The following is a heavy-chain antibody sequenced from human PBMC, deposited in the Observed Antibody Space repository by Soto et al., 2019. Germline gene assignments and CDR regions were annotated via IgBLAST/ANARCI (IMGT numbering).Heavy chain of an antibody. J-gene: IGHJ3*02. CDR1: GYPVTAYY. V-gene: IGHV1-2*02. D-gene: IGHD3-3*01. CDR2: INPATGAA. CDR3: ARGGGVGVAGSAAFDM. Sequence: QLHLVQSGAVVKKPGASVTVSCSASGYPVTAYYMHWVRQAPGRGLEWMGGINPATGAAKYTQTFQGRVTIPRDTSTSTVFMDLRGLSSEDRAVFYGARGGGVGVAGSAAFDMWGQGTLVTVSS.